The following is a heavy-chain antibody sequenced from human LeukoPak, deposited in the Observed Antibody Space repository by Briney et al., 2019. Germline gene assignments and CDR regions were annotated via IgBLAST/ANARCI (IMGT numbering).Heavy chain of an antibody. CDR3: ARCPESSGYYYELDS. D-gene: IGHD3-22*01. CDR1: GFTFSLYG. CDR2: ISYHGNNK. V-gene: IGHV3-30*03. Sequence: PGRSLRLSCAASGFTFSLYGMHWVRQAPGKGLEWVAVISYHGNNKYYADSVKGRFTISRDNSKNTLHLQMNSLRAEDTAVYYCARCPESSGYYYELDSWGQGTLVTVSS. J-gene: IGHJ4*02.